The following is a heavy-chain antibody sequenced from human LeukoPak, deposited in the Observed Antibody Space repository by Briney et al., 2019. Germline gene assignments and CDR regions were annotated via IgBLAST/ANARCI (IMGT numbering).Heavy chain of an antibody. Sequence: GGSLRLSCAASGFTFSSYAMSWVRQAPGKGLEWVSAISGSGGSTYYADSVKGRFTISRDNSKNTLYLQMNSLRAEDTAVYYCAKVGLRYCSSTSCLHHMDVWGQGTTVTVSS. CDR3: AKVGLRYCSSTSCLHHMDV. CDR2: ISGSGGST. V-gene: IGHV3-23*01. D-gene: IGHD2-2*01. J-gene: IGHJ6*02. CDR1: GFTFSSYA.